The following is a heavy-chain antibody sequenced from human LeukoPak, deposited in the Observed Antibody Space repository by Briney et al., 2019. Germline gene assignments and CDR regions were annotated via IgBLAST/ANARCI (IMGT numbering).Heavy chain of an antibody. CDR1: GFTFSNYG. Sequence: GGSLRLSCAASGFTFSNYGMHWVRQAPGKGLEWVASIRYHGSNKYYADSVKGRFTISRDNSKNTLYLQMNSLRAEDTAVYYCAKKTIVGATVDAFDIWGQGTMVTVSS. V-gene: IGHV3-30*02. D-gene: IGHD1-26*01. J-gene: IGHJ3*02. CDR2: IRYHGSNK. CDR3: AKKTIVGATVDAFDI.